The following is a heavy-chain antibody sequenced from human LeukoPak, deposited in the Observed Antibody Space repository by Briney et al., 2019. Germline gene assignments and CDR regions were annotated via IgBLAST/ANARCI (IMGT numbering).Heavy chain of an antibody. Sequence: PGGSLRLSRAAAGFTVSSNYMSWVRQAPGEGLEWVSVIYSGGSTYYADAVKGPFTISRDNAKNSLYLQMNSLRAEDTAVYYCAELGITMIGGVWGKGTTVTISS. J-gene: IGHJ6*04. CDR2: IYSGGST. V-gene: IGHV3-53*01. CDR1: GFTVSSNY. CDR3: AELGITMIGGV. D-gene: IGHD3-10*02.